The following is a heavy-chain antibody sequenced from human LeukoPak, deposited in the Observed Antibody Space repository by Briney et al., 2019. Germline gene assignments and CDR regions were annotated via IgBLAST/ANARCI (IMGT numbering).Heavy chain of an antibody. V-gene: IGHV3-48*01. D-gene: IGHD4-17*01. CDR1: GFTFSSYS. Sequence: GGSLRLSCAASGFTFSSYSMNWVRQAPGKGLEWLSYISSSSRTIYYADSVKGRFTISRDNANNSLYLQMNSLRAEDTAVYYCARDRYGDYDSDYWGQGTLVTVSS. CDR3: ARDRYGDYDSDY. J-gene: IGHJ4*02. CDR2: ISSSSRTI.